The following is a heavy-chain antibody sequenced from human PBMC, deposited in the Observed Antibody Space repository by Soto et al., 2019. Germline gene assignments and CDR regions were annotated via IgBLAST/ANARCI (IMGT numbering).Heavy chain of an antibody. CDR1: GWTVSNNY. D-gene: IGHD3-10*01. CDR3: ARARPRALWFGESI. J-gene: IGHJ4*02. Sequence: GGPLRRSCAGSGWTVSNNYKSWVLQPPGKGLAWVAGIWYDGSKRYYAASVKGRFTISRVNAKHSLYLRINSLRAEDTAVYYSARARPRALWFGESIGAQGTLVTVSS. CDR2: IWYDGSKR. V-gene: IGHV3-33*08.